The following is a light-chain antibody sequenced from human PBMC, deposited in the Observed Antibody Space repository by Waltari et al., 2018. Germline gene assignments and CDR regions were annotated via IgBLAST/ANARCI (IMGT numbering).Light chain of an antibody. J-gene: IGLJ1*01. CDR1: SSDVGSYNL. CDR3: CSYAGSSTYV. V-gene: IGLV2-23*01. CDR2: EGS. Sequence: QSALTQPASVSGSPGQSITISCTGTSSDVGSYNLVSWYQQHPGKAPKLMIYEGSKRPSGVSNRFSGSKSGNPASLTISGLQAEDEADYYCCSYAGSSTYVFGTGTMVTVL.